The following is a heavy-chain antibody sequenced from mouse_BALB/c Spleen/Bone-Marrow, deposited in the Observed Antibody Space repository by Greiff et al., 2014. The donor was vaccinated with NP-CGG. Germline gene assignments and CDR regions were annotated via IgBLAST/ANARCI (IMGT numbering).Heavy chain of an antibody. CDR1: GFNIKDTY. Sequence: EVKLVESGAELVKPGASVKLSCTASGFNIKDTYLHWVKQRPEQGLDWIGRIDPASGNTKYDPKFKGKATITADTSSNTAYLQLSSLTSEDAAVFYCASYRYGWYFDVWGAGTTVTVSS. CDR3: ASYRYGWYFDV. J-gene: IGHJ1*01. V-gene: IGHV14-3*02. D-gene: IGHD2-14*01. CDR2: IDPASGNT.